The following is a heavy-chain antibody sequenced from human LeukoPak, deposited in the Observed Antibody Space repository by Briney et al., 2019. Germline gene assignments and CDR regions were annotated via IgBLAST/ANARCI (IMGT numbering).Heavy chain of an antibody. CDR1: GYSISSGYY. J-gene: IGHJ4*02. CDR3: ARDYDRGSYTFDY. Sequence: SETLSLTCAVSGYSISSGYYWGWIGQPPGKGLEWIGSIYHSGSTYYNPSLKSRVTISVDTSKNQFSLKLSSVTAADTAVYYCARDYDRGSYTFDYWGQGTLVTVSS. V-gene: IGHV4-38-2*02. CDR2: IYHSGST. D-gene: IGHD1-26*01.